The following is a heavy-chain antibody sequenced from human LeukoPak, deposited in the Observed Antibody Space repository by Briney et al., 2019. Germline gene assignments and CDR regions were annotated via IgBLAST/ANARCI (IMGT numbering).Heavy chain of an antibody. D-gene: IGHD5-18*01. J-gene: IGHJ5*02. V-gene: IGHV4-31*03. CDR3: ARAVDTAMVRWFDP. Sequence: SETLSLTCTVSGGSISSGGYYWSWIRQHPGQGLEWIGYIYYSGSTYYNPSLKSRVTISVDTSKNQFSLKLSSVTAADTAVHYCARAVDTAMVRWFDPWGQGTLVTVSS. CDR2: IYYSGST. CDR1: GGSISSGGYY.